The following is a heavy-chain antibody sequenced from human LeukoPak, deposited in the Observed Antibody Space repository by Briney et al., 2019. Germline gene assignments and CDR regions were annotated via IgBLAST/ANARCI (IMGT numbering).Heavy chain of an antibody. Sequence: PGGSLRLSCAASGFTFSGSPILWVRQAPGKGLEWIGRILSKTSGEATEYAAPVKARFTISRDDSKTMVYLQMNSLKTEDTAVYYCTWRGASFDYWGRGTLVTVSS. V-gene: IGHV3-15*01. CDR1: GFTFSGSP. D-gene: IGHD3-10*01. J-gene: IGHJ4*02. CDR2: ILSKTSGEAT. CDR3: TWRGASFDY.